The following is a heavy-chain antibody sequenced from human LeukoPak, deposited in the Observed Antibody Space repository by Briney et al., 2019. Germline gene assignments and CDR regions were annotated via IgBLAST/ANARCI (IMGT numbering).Heavy chain of an antibody. CDR2: IGTAGDT. Sequence: GGSLRLSCAASGFTFSSYDMHWVRQATGKGLEWVSAIGTAGDTYYPGSVKGRFTISRDNAKNSLYLQMNSLRAEDTAVYYCARVDRPPYYDFWSGYGRVDYWGQGTLVTVSS. CDR1: GFTFSSYD. CDR3: ARVDRPPYYDFWSGYGRVDY. J-gene: IGHJ4*02. V-gene: IGHV3-13*01. D-gene: IGHD3-3*01.